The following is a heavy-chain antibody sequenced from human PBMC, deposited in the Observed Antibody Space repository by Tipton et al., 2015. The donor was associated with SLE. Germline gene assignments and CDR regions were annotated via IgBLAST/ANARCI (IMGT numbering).Heavy chain of an antibody. CDR1: GGSISSYY. CDR3: ARASPTGEPRAGVHFDY. D-gene: IGHD3-10*01. CDR2: IYYSGST. Sequence: TLSLTCTVSGGSISSYYWSWIRQPPGKGLEWIGYIYYSGSTNYNPSLKSRVTISVDTSKNQFSLKLSSVTAADTAVYYCARASPTGEPRAGVHFDYWSQGTLVTVSS. V-gene: IGHV4-59*01. J-gene: IGHJ4*02.